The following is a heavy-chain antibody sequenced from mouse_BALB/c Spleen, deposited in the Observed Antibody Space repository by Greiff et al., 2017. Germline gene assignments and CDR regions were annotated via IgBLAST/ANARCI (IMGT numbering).Heavy chain of an antibody. D-gene: IGHD2-2*01. Sequence: QVQLKESGPELVKPGASVKISCKASGYSFTSYYIHWVKQRPGQGLEWIGWIFPGSGNTKYNEKFKGKATLTADTSSSTAYMQLSSLTSEDSAVYFCARGWLRQAWFAYWGQGTLVTVSA. J-gene: IGHJ3*01. CDR1: GYSFTSYY. CDR3: ARGWLRQAWFAY. V-gene: IGHV1-66*01. CDR2: IFPGSGNT.